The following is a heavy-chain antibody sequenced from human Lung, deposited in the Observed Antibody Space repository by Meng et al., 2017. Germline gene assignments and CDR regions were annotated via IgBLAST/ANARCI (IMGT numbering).Heavy chain of an antibody. Sequence: QVQLVGSGGGVVQPGRSLRLSCAASGFTLSRNAMHWVRQAPGKGLEWVAAISYDGSNQHYADSVKGRFTISRDNSENTLYLQINSLRAEDTAVYYCARNNYGDYYFDYWGQGTLVTVSS. D-gene: IGHD4-17*01. CDR1: GFTLSRNA. CDR3: ARNNYGDYYFDY. V-gene: IGHV3-30*01. CDR2: ISYDGSNQ. J-gene: IGHJ4*02.